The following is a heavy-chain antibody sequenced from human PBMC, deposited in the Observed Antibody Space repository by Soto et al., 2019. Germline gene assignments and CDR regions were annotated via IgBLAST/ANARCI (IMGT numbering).Heavy chain of an antibody. D-gene: IGHD3-10*01. J-gene: IGHJ4*02. CDR1: GFTFSSYA. CDR2: IGGSGGST. V-gene: IGHV3-23*01. CDR3: AKGRTSWSYYSFFDF. Sequence: EVQLLESGGGLVQPGGSLRLSCAASGFTFSSYAMSWVRQAPGRGLEWVSAIGGSGGSTYYADSVKGRFTISRDNSKNTLYLQMNSLRAEDTAVYYCAKGRTSWSYYSFFDFWGQGSLVTVSS.